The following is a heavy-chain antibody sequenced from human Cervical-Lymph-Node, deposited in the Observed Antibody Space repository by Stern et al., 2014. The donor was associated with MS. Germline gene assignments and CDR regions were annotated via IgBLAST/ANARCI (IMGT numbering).Heavy chain of an antibody. CDR1: GFTFSSYA. CDR2: ISYDGSNK. D-gene: IGHD2-21*01. V-gene: IGHV3-30*04. J-gene: IGHJ4*02. Sequence: VQLVESGGGVVQPGRSLRLSCAASGFTFSSYAMPWVRQAPGKGLEWVAVISYDGSNKYYADSVKGRFTISRDNSKNTLYLQMNSLRSEDTAVYYCARELPTSSDNWGQGTLVTVSS. CDR3: ARELPTSSDN.